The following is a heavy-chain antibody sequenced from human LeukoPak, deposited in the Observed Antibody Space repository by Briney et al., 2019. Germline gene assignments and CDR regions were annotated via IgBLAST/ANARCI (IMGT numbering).Heavy chain of an antibody. J-gene: IGHJ6*03. D-gene: IGHD6-19*01. Sequence: PGGSLRLSCAASGFTFSSYGMHWVRQAPGKGLEWVAFIRYDGSNKYYADSVKGRFTISRDNSKNTLYLQMNSLRAEDTAVYYCAKVTAVAGTSIHYYYYMDVWGKGTTVTIAS. CDR2: IRYDGSNK. CDR3: AKVTAVAGTSIHYYYYMDV. CDR1: GFTFSSYG. V-gene: IGHV3-30*02.